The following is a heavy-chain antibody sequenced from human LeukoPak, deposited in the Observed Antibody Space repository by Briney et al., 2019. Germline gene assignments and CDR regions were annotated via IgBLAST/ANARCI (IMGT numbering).Heavy chain of an antibody. CDR2: ISAYNGNT. J-gene: IGHJ4*02. CDR1: GYTLTSYG. V-gene: IGHV1-18*01. D-gene: IGHD1-26*01. Sequence: GASVKVSCTASGYTLTSYGISWVRQAPGQGLEWMGWISAYNGNTNYAQKLQGRVTMTTDTSTSTAYMVLRSLRSDDTAVYYCARTEGSYFDYWGQGTLVTVSS. CDR3: ARTEGSYFDY.